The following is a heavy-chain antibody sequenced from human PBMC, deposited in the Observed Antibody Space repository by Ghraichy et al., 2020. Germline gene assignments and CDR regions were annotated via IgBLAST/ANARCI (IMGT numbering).Heavy chain of an antibody. Sequence: GGSLRLSCVGSGFTFSSHSMSWVRQSPGKGLEWVSYITSSSRTRFYADSVKGRFTISRDNAKNSLYLQMNSLTAEDTAVYYCARGCTVVRFDYYDGIDVWGQGATGTVSS. V-gene: IGHV3-48*01. CDR3: ARGCTVVRFDYYDGIDV. CDR1: GFTFSSHS. D-gene: IGHD4-23*01. J-gene: IGHJ6*02. CDR2: ITSSSRTR.